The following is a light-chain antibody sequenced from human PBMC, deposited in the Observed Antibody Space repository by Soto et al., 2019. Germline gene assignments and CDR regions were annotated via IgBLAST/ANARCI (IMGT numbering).Light chain of an antibody. CDR1: QDISNY. Sequence: DIQMTQSPSSLSASVGDRVTITCRTSQDISNYLAWYQQKPGKVPKLLIYAASTLQSGVPSRFSGGRSGTDFSLTVSSLQPEDVATYHCQKYNSAPHTFGGGARMEIQ. CDR3: QKYNSAPHT. V-gene: IGKV1-27*01. J-gene: IGKJ4*01. CDR2: AAS.